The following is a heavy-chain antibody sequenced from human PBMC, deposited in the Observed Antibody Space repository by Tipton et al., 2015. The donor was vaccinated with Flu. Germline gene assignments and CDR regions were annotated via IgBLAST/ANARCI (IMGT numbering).Heavy chain of an antibody. D-gene: IGHD4-17*01. CDR3: ARGDYGDYDHEADGFDI. CDR2: VYHRGST. CDR1: GFSISSGYY. Sequence: LRLSCAVSGFSISSGYYWGWIRQPPGKGLEWIGTVYHRGSTYYKPSLKGRATMSVDTSENQFSLRLSSVTAADTAMYYCARGDYGDYDHEADGFDIWGQGTLVTVSA. V-gene: IGHV4-38-2*01. J-gene: IGHJ3*02.